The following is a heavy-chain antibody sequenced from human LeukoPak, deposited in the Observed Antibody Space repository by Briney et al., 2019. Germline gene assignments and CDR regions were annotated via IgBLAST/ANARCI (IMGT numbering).Heavy chain of an antibody. D-gene: IGHD4/OR15-4a*01. J-gene: IGHJ4*02. CDR2: INHSGRT. V-gene: IGHV4-4*02. CDR1: GGSISGSNW. CDR3: ARQNYGAAPLRY. Sequence: SETLSLTCAVSGGSISGSNWWSWVRQPPGKGLEWIGEINHSGRTNYNPSLKSRVTISVDTSKNQFSLKLSSVTAADTAVYYCARQNYGAAPLRYWGQGTLVTVSS.